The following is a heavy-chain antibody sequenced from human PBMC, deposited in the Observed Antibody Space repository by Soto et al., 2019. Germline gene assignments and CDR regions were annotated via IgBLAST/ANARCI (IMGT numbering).Heavy chain of an antibody. CDR3: AKDGDTAMVRTNAFDI. Sequence: EVQLLESGGGLVQPGGSLRLSCAASGFTFSSYAMSWVRQAPGKGLEWVSAISGSGGSTYYADSVKGRFTISRDNSKNTLDLQMNSLRAEDTAVYYCAKDGDTAMVRTNAFDIWGQGTMVTVSS. CDR1: GFTFSSYA. J-gene: IGHJ3*02. CDR2: ISGSGGST. V-gene: IGHV3-23*01. D-gene: IGHD5-18*01.